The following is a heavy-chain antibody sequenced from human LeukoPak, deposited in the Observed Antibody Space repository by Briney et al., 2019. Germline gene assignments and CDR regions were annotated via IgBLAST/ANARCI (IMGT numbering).Heavy chain of an antibody. D-gene: IGHD5-12*01. J-gene: IGHJ4*02. CDR1: GGSISTYY. CDR3: ARDPGGYDKGPGDFDY. CDR2: IYYSGSI. Sequence: SETLSLTCTVSGGSISTYYWSWIRQPPGKGLEWIGYIYYSGSINYNPSLKSRVTISVDTSKNQFSLKLSSVTAADTAVYYCARDPGGYDKGPGDFDYWGQGALVTVSS. V-gene: IGHV4-59*12.